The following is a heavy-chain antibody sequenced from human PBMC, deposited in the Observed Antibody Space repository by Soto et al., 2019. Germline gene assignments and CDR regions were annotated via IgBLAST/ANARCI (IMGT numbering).Heavy chain of an antibody. CDR1: GYTFTSYA. D-gene: IGHD5-12*01. Sequence: QVQLVQSGAEVKKPGASVKVSCKASGYTFTSYAMHWVRQAPGQRLEWMGWINAGNGNTKYSQKFQGRVTITRDTSASTAYMELSSLRSEYTAVYYCARGGRDGYNSGFDYWGQGTLVTVSS. J-gene: IGHJ4*02. V-gene: IGHV1-3*01. CDR3: ARGGRDGYNSGFDY. CDR2: INAGNGNT.